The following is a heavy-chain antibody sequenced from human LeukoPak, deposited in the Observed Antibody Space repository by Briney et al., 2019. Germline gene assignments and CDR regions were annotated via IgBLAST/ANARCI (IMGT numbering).Heavy chain of an antibody. V-gene: IGHV4-4*07. D-gene: IGHD1-1*01. CDR3: AISERAYDAFDI. CDR1: GGSISSYY. J-gene: IGHJ3*02. CDR2: IYTSGST. Sequence: PSETLSLTCTVSGGSISSYYWSWIRQPAGKGLEWIGRIYTSGSTNYNPSLKSRVAMSVDTSRNQFSLKLSSVTAADTAVYYCAISERAYDAFDIWGQGTMVTVSS.